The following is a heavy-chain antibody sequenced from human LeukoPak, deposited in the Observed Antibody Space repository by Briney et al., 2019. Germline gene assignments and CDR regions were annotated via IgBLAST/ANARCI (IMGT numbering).Heavy chain of an antibody. V-gene: IGHV3-30*02. Sequence: GGSLRLSCAASGFTFSSYGMHWVRQAPGKGLEWVAFIRYDGSNKYCADSVKGRFTISRDNSKNTLYLQMNSLRAEDTAVYYCARKNAYYYGSGSPDYWGQGTLVTVSS. D-gene: IGHD3-10*01. CDR1: GFTFSSYG. J-gene: IGHJ4*02. CDR3: ARKNAYYYGSGSPDY. CDR2: IRYDGSNK.